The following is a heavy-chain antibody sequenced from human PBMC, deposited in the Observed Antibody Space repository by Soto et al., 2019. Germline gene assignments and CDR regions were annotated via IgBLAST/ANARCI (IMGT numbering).Heavy chain of an antibody. CDR1: GFNLVSYW. V-gene: IGHV3-74*01. CDR2: INDYGTTI. Sequence: WGSLRLSCAASGFNLVSYWIHCVRQSPVKGLVWVSRINDYGTTINYAESVEGRFTISRDDAKSEVYLQMNNLRAEDTAVYYCARGGLEPFDYWGQGALVTVSS. D-gene: IGHD1-1*01. J-gene: IGHJ4*02. CDR3: ARGGLEPFDY.